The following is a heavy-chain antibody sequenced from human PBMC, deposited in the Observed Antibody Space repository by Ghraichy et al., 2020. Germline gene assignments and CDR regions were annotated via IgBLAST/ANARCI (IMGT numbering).Heavy chain of an antibody. CDR3: ASGDSLLEY. CDR2: ISYDGSSK. V-gene: IGHV3-30*03. J-gene: IGHJ4*02. Sequence: GASLRLSCAGSGFTFSNYGIQWVRRAPGKGLEWVAIISYDGSSKSCADSVKGRCTISRDNSKNTVYLQMDSLRAEDTAVYYCASGDSLLEYWGQGTLVTVSS. CDR1: GFTFSNYG. D-gene: IGHD6-13*01.